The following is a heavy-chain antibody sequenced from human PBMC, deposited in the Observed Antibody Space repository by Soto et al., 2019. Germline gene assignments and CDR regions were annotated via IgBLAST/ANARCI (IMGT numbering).Heavy chain of an antibody. CDR1: GFTFSSYW. J-gene: IGHJ1*01. V-gene: IGHV3-74*01. CDR3: ARLPNKSPQN. Sequence: EVQLVESGGGLVQPGGSLRLSCVASGFTFSSYWMHWVRQAPGKGLVWVSSISNDGSSTSYADPVKGRFTISRDHAKNTLYLQMNSLRGEDTAVYYCARLPNKSPQNWGQGTLVIVSP. CDR2: ISNDGSST.